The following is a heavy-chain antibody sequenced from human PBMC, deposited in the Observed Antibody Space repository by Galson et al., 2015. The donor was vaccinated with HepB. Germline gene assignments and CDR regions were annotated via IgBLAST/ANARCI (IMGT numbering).Heavy chain of an antibody. D-gene: IGHD1-26*01. J-gene: IGHJ4*02. CDR3: ARSYTTNPYFDY. CDR1: GGSISSGGHY. CDR2: IYYTGST. Sequence: LSLTCTVSGGSISSGGHYWSWIRQPPGKGLEWIGYIYYTGSTHYNPSLESRVTMSVDTSKNQFSLKLSSVTAADTAVYYCARSYTTNPYFDYWGQGTLVTVSS. V-gene: IGHV4-31*03.